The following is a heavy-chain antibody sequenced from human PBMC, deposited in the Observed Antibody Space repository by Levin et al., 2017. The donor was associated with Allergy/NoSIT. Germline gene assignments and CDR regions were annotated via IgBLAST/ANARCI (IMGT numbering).Heavy chain of an antibody. Sequence: GGSLRLSCAASGFTFSSYGMHWVRQAPGKGLEWVSGITCDGSNTFYADSVKGRFSISRDNAENTLYLQMNRLRVEDTAVYHCVRGLVETKNVIDIWGQGTRVTVSS. D-gene: IGHD4-17*01. J-gene: IGHJ3*02. CDR3: VRGLVETKNVIDI. CDR1: GFTFSSYG. V-gene: IGHV3-74*01. CDR2: ITCDGSNT.